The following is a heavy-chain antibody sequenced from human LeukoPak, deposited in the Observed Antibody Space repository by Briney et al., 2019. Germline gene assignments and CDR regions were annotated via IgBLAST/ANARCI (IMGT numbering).Heavy chain of an antibody. CDR2: INPTGGST. CDR3: ARDHYHKIHSVMVTAPDY. CDR1: GYTFTGYY. J-gene: IGHJ4*02. Sequence: ASVKVSCKASGYTFTGYYMHWVRQAPGQGLEWMGVINPTGGSTSYAQKFQGRVTMTRDTSTSTVYMELSSLKDTAVYYCARDHYHKIHSVMVTAPDYWGQGTLVIVSS. D-gene: IGHD2-21*02. V-gene: IGHV1-46*01.